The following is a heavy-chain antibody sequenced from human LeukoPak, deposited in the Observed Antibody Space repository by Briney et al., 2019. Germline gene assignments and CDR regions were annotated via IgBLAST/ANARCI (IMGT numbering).Heavy chain of an antibody. V-gene: IGHV4-31*03. CDR3: ARDSRSSFDP. J-gene: IGHJ5*02. CDR1: GGSISSGGYY. CDR2: IYYSGST. Sequence: SGTLSLTCTVSGGSISSGGYYWSWIRQHPGKGLEWIGYIYYSGSTYYNPSLKSRVTISVDTSKNQFSLKLSSVTAADTAVYYCARDSRSSFDPWGQGTLVTVSS.